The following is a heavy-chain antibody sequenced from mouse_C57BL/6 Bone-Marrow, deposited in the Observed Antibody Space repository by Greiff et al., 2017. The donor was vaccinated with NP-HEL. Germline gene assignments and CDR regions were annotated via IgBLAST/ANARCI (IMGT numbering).Heavy chain of an antibody. D-gene: IGHD1-1*01. V-gene: IGHV3-6*01. CDR1: GYSITSGYY. CDR2: ISYDGSN. Sequence: EVKLQESGPGLVKPSQSLSLTCSVTGYSITSGYYWNWIRQFPGNKLEWMGYISYDGSNNYNPSLKNRLSITRDTSKNQFFLKLNSVTTEDTATYYCAKGIYGSRDYYAMDYWGQGTSVTVSS. J-gene: IGHJ4*01. CDR3: AKGIYGSRDYYAMDY.